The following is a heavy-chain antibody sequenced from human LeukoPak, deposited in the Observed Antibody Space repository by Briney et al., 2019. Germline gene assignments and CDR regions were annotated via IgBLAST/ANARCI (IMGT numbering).Heavy chain of an antibody. CDR1: GGSFSGYY. CDR3: ARTRWPKPFDY. J-gene: IGHJ4*02. V-gene: IGHV4-34*01. CDR2: INHSGGT. D-gene: IGHD4-23*01. Sequence: SETLSLTCAVYGGSFSGYYWSWIRQPPGKGLEWIGEINHSGGTNYNPSLKSRVTISVDTSKNQFSLKLSSVTAADTAVYYCARTRWPKPFDYWGQGTLVTVSS.